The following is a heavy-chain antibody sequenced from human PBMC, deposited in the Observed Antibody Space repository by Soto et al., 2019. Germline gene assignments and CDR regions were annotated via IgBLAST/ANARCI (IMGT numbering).Heavy chain of an antibody. CDR1: GYTFTSYG. V-gene: IGHV1-18*01. J-gene: IGHJ3*02. D-gene: IGHD2-15*01. Sequence: ASVKVSCKASGYTFTSYGIRWVRQAPGQGLEGMGWISAYNGNTNYAQKLQGRVTMTTDTSTSTAYMELRSLKSDDTAVYYCAREDIVVVVAATGPHDAFDIWGQGTMVTVSS. CDR3: AREDIVVVVAATGPHDAFDI. CDR2: ISAYNGNT.